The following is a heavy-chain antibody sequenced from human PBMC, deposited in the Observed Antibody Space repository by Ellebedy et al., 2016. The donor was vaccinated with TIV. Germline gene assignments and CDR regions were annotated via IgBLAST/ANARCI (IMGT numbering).Heavy chain of an antibody. D-gene: IGHD3-9*01. CDR3: ARDNYDVLTGSQSWFDP. Sequence: PSETLSLTCTVSGGSISGYFWTWIRQPPGKGLEWIGYIHNSGNTNYNPSLKSRVTISMDTSKNQFSLNLTSVTAADTAVYYCARDNYDVLTGSQSWFDPWGQGSLVTVSS. CDR1: GGSISGYF. CDR2: IHNSGNT. V-gene: IGHV4-59*12. J-gene: IGHJ5*02.